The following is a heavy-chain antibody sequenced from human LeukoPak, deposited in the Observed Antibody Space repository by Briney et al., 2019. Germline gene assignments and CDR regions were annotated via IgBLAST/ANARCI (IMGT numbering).Heavy chain of an antibody. CDR1: GFSLSGYG. Sequence: PGGSLRLSCAASGFSLSGYGMHWVRQAPGKGLDWVAVISYDGSKKYYADSVKGRFTISRDNPKNTQYLEMNSLKAEDTAVYYCARVRAAHYYDYWGQGTLVTVSS. V-gene: IGHV3-30-3*01. J-gene: IGHJ4*02. CDR2: ISYDGSKK. D-gene: IGHD6-6*01. CDR3: ARVRAAHYYDY.